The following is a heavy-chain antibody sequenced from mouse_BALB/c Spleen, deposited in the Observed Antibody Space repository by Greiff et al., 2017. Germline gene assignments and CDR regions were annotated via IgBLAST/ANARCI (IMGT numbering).Heavy chain of an antibody. CDR2: INPGSGGT. D-gene: IGHD1-1*01. CDR1: GYAFTNYL. J-gene: IGHJ2*01. V-gene: IGHV1-54*01. CDR3: ARWDYYGSSPYFDY. Sequence: QVQLQQSGAELVRPGTSVKVSCKASGYAFTNYLIEWVKQRPGQGLEWIGVINPGSGGTNYNEKFKGKATLTADKSSSTAYMQLSSLTSDDSAVYVCARWDYYGSSPYFDYWGQGTTLTVSS.